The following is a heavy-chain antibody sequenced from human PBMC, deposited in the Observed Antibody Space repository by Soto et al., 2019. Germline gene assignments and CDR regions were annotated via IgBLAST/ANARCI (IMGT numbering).Heavy chain of an antibody. CDR1: GGSVSSGSYY. CDR3: ARDRRSPADPRVVSYYYYYGMDV. CDR2: IYYSGST. V-gene: IGHV4-61*01. Sequence: SETLSLTCTVSGGSVSSGSYYWSWIRQPPGKGLEWIGYIYYSGSTNYNPSLKSRVTISVDTSKNQFSLKLSSVTAADTAVYYCARDRRSPADPRVVSYYYYYGMDVWGQGTTVTVSS. J-gene: IGHJ6*02. D-gene: IGHD2-21*01.